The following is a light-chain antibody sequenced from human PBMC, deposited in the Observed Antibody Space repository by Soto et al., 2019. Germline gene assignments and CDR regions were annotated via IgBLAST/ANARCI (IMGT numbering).Light chain of an antibody. J-gene: IGKJ1*01. Sequence: DIQMTQSPSSVSASVGDRVTITCRASQGVSNWLAWYQQKPGKAPNLLIYAASTLRSGVPSRFSGTGSGTDLTITISSLQPEDFATYFCQQAFSAEWTFGQGTKVDIK. CDR2: AAS. V-gene: IGKV1-12*01. CDR3: QQAFSAEWT. CDR1: QGVSNW.